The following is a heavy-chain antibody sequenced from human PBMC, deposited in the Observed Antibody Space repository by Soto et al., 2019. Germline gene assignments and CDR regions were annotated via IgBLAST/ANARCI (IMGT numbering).Heavy chain of an antibody. Sequence: GESLKISCKGSGYSFTSYWIGWVRQMPGKGLEWMGIIYPGDSDTRYSPSFQGQVTISADKSISTAYLQWSSLKASDTAMYYCARHHSSGWYDRQGGDAFDIWGQGTMVTVSS. V-gene: IGHV5-51*01. CDR1: GYSFTSYW. CDR2: IYPGDSDT. CDR3: ARHHSSGWYDRQGGDAFDI. D-gene: IGHD6-19*01. J-gene: IGHJ3*02.